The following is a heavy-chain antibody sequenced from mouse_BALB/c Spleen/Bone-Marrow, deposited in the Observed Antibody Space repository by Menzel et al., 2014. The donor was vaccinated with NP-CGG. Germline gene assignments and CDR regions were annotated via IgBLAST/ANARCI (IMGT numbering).Heavy chain of an antibody. CDR3: TTGFAY. J-gene: IGHJ3*01. CDR2: IRLKSNNYAT. V-gene: IGHV6-6*02. Sequence: EVKVVESGGGLVQPGGSMKLSCVASGFTFSNYWMNWVRQSPEKGLEWVAEIRLKSNNYATHYAKSVKGRFTISRDDSKSSVYLQMNNLRAEDTGIYYCTTGFAYWGQGTLVIVSA. CDR1: GFTFSNYW.